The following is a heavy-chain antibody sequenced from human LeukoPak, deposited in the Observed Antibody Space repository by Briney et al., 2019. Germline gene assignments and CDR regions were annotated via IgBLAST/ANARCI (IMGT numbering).Heavy chain of an antibody. D-gene: IGHD6-19*01. CDR2: IYYSGST. J-gene: IGHJ3*02. Sequence: SETLSLTCTVTGGSISSYYWGWIRQPPGKGLDWIGYIYYSGSTNYNPSLKSRVTISVDTSKNQFSLKLSSVTAADTAVYYCARLAVWAGTSYDVFHIWGQGTMVTVSS. CDR1: GGSISSYY. CDR3: ARLAVWAGTSYDVFHI. V-gene: IGHV4-59*01.